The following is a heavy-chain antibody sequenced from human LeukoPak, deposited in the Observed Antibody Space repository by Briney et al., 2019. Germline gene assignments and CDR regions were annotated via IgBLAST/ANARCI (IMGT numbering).Heavy chain of an antibody. CDR1: GFTFSSYS. CDR2: VSSSSSTI. Sequence: GGSLRVSCAASGFTFSSYSMIWVRQDPGKGLEWVSYVSSSSSTIYYADSVKGRFTISRDNAKNSLYLQMNSLRDEDTAVYYCARVPTAYSSSSEYYGMDVWGQGTTVTVSS. CDR3: ARVPTAYSSSSEYYGMDV. V-gene: IGHV3-48*02. J-gene: IGHJ6*02. D-gene: IGHD6-6*01.